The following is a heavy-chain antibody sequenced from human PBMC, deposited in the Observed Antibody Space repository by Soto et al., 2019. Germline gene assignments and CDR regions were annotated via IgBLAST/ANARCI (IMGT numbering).Heavy chain of an antibody. CDR1: GGSISSSNW. Sequence: QVQLQESGPGLVKPSGTLSLICAVSGGSISSSNWWRWVRQPPGKGLEWIGEIYHSGSTKYNPSLQSRVTISVDKSKNQFSLKLNSVTAADTAVHYCASRWNYDSSGYSIDSWGQGTLVTVSS. V-gene: IGHV4-4*02. D-gene: IGHD3-22*01. J-gene: IGHJ4*02. CDR2: IYHSGST. CDR3: ASRWNYDSSGYSIDS.